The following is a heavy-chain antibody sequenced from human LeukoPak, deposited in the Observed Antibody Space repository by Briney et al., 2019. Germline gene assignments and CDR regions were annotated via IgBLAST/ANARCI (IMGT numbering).Heavy chain of an antibody. Sequence: SETLSLTCTVSSGSISSYYWSRIRQPPGKGLEWIGYIYYSGSSNYNPSLKSRVTIPVDTSKNQFSLKLSSVTAADTAVYYCARDRLVVVPAAIDTQYYYYGMDVWGQGTTVTVSS. D-gene: IGHD2-2*01. J-gene: IGHJ6*02. CDR1: SGSISSYY. CDR2: IYYSGSS. CDR3: ARDRLVVVPAAIDTQYYYYGMDV. V-gene: IGHV4-59*01.